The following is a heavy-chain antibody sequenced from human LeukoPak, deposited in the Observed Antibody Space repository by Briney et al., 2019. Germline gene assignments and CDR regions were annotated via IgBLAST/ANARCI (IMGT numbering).Heavy chain of an antibody. CDR3: ARDGGSAWSVDYFDY. V-gene: IGHV4-59*01. Sequence: SETLSLTCTVSGGSISSYYWSWIRQPPGKGLEWIGYIYYSGSTNYNPSLKSRVTISVDTSKNQFSLKLSSVTAADTAVYYCARDGGSAWSVDYFDYWGQGTLVTVSS. CDR2: IYYSGST. J-gene: IGHJ4*02. CDR1: GGSISSYY. D-gene: IGHD6-19*01.